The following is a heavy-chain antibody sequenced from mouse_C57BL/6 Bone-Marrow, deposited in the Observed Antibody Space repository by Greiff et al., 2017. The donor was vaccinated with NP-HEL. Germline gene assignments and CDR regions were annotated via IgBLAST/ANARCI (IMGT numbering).Heavy chain of an antibody. Sequence: QVQLKESGAELVRPGTSVKVSCKASGYAFTNYLIEWVKQRPGQGLEWIGVINPGSGGTNYNEKFKGKATLTADKSSSTAYMQLSSLTSEDSAVYFCARGDGYYRNFDVWGTGTTVTVSS. V-gene: IGHV1-54*01. D-gene: IGHD2-3*01. CDR1: GYAFTNYL. CDR2: INPGSGGT. CDR3: ARGDGYYRNFDV. J-gene: IGHJ1*03.